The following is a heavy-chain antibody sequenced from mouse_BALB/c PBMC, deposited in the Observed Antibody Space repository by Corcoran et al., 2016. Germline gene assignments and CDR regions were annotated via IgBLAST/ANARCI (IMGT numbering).Heavy chain of an antibody. V-gene: IGHV1S136*01. CDR3: ASWYYYGSRWYFDV. D-gene: IGHD1-1*01. J-gene: IGHJ1*01. CDR1: GYTFTSYV. Sequence: EVQLQQSGPELVKPGASVKMSCKASGYTFTSYVMHWVKQKPGQGLEWIGYINPYNDGTKYNEKFKGKATLTSDKSSSTAYMELSSLTSEDSAVYYCASWYYYGSRWYFDVWGAGTTVTVSS. CDR2: INPYNDGT.